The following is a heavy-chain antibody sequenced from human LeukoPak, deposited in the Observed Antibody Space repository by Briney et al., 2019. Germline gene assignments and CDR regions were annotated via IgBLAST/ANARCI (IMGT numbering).Heavy chain of an antibody. D-gene: IGHD6-13*01. V-gene: IGHV3-48*03. CDR1: GFTFSSYE. J-gene: IGHJ4*02. Sequence: GGSLRLSCAASGFTFSSYEMNWVRQAPGKGLEWVSYISSSGSTIYYADSVKGRFTISRDNAKNSLYLQMNSLRAEDTAVYYCARVQLDFDYWGQGTLVTVSS. CDR2: ISSSGSTI. CDR3: ARVQLDFDY.